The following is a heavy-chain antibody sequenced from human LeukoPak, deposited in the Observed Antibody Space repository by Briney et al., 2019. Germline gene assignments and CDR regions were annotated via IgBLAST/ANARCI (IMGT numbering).Heavy chain of an antibody. Sequence: GASVKVSCKTSGYTFTSYDLNWVRQATGQGLEWMGWMNPNSGNTGYAQKFQGRVTMTRNTSISTAYMELSSLRSEDTAVYYCARGTPTYDILTGYYQYYYMDVWGKGTTVTISS. CDR3: ARGTPTYDILTGYYQYYYMDV. J-gene: IGHJ6*03. CDR2: MNPNSGNT. D-gene: IGHD3-9*01. V-gene: IGHV1-8*01. CDR1: GYTFTSYD.